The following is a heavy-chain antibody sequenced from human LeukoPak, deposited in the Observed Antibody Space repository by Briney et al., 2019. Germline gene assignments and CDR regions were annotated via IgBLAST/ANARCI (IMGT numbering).Heavy chain of an antibody. CDR3: ANRVGASRADY. CDR2: VSSDGGST. CDR1: GFTFSSYA. D-gene: IGHD1-26*01. J-gene: IGHJ4*02. Sequence: QPGGSLRLSCAASGFTFSSYAMSWVRQAPGKGLEWVSGVSSDGGSTYYADSVKGRFTISRDNSKNTVYLQLNSLRTEDTAVYYCANRVGASRADYWGQGTLVTVSS. V-gene: IGHV3-23*01.